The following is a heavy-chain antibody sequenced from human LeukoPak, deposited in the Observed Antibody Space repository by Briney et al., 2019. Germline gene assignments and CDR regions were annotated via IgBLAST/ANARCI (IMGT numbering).Heavy chain of an antibody. J-gene: IGHJ6*02. CDR3: ARTNSSGWYIPGYYYYGMDV. CDR2: ISSSGSTI. V-gene: IGHV3-48*03. D-gene: IGHD6-19*01. Sequence: GGSLRLSCAASGFTFSSYEINWVSQAPGKGLEWVSYISSSGSTIYYADSVKGRFTISRDNAKNSLYLQMNSLRAEDTAAYYCARTNSSGWYIPGYYYYGMDVWGQGTTVTVSS. CDR1: GFTFSSYE.